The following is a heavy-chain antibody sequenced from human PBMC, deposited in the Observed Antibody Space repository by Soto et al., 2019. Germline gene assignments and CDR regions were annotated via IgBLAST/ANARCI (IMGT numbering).Heavy chain of an antibody. CDR3: ARTTAVAGTPEFDY. Sequence: QVQLVESGGGVVQPGRSLRLSCAASGFTFSSFPMHWVRQAPDKALEWVALISYDGSNKYSAGSVKGRFTITRDDSKNTLYLQMNSLRPEDTAVYYCARTTAVAGTPEFDYWGQGTLVTVSS. CDR1: GFTFSSFP. CDR2: ISYDGSNK. V-gene: IGHV3-30-3*01. D-gene: IGHD6-19*01. J-gene: IGHJ4*02.